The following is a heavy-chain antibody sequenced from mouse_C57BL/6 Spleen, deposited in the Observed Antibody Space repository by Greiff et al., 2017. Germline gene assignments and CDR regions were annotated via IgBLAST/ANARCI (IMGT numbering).Heavy chain of an antibody. V-gene: IGHV5-17*01. CDR1: GFTFSDYG. Sequence: EVKVVESGGGLVKPGGSLKLSCAASGFTFSDYGMHWVRQAPEKGLEWVAYISSGSSTIYYADTVKGRFTISRDNAKNTLFLQMTSLRSEDTAMYYCARLHYSNYGAMDYWGQGTSVTVSS. J-gene: IGHJ4*01. D-gene: IGHD2-5*01. CDR3: ARLHYSNYGAMDY. CDR2: ISSGSSTI.